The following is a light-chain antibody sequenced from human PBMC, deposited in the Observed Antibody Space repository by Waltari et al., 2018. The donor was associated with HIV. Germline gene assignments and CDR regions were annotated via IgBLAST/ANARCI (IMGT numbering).Light chain of an antibody. V-gene: IGKV3-15*01. J-gene: IGKJ2*01. CDR3: QQYEDWPRT. CDR2: DAS. CDR1: QSTSSL. Sequence: EIVITQSPATLSVSPGESATRPCKASQSTSSLLAWYQQKPGQTPRLLIYDASQRATGVPARFSGSGSGAEFTLTISSLQSEDFAIYYCQQYEDWPRTFGQGTKLEIK.